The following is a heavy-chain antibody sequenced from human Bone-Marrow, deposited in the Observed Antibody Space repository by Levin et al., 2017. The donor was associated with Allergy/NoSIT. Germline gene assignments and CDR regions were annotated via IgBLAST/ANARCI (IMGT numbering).Heavy chain of an antibody. CDR3: ARGWFGELLSH. V-gene: IGHV3-53*01. D-gene: IGHD3-10*01. J-gene: IGHJ4*02. CDR1: GFTVSSNY. CDR2: IYSGGST. Sequence: GGSLRLSCAASGFTVSSNYMSWVRQAPGKGPEWVSVIYSGGSTYYADSVKGRFTISRDNSKNTLYLQMNSLRAEDTAVYYCARGWFGELLSHWGQGTLVTVYS.